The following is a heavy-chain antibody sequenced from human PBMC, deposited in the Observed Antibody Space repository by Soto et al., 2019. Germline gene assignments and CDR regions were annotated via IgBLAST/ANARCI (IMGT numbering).Heavy chain of an antibody. Sequence: SVTLSLTCAVSRGSFNVYYFSWIRQPPGKGLEWIGEINHSGSTYYNSSLKSRVTISVDTSKNHFSLQLNSVTTENKAVYYRAREGGYEWAYYYGMDIWGQGTMVTVSS. CDR3: AREGGYEWAYYYGMDI. CDR1: RGSFNVYY. D-gene: IGHD5-12*01. V-gene: IGHV4-34*01. J-gene: IGHJ6*02. CDR2: INHSGST.